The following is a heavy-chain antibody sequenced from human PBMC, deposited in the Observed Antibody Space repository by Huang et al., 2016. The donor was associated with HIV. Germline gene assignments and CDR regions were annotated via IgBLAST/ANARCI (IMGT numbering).Heavy chain of an antibody. CDR3: ARSGYWGRNFYYFDI. Sequence: QVQLVQSGAELKKPGSSVKVSCKASGGTFTNSAISWLRHAPGQGLEVMGGTIPDLSKTPDAKQSQGRVAITADESTTTAYMELSSLRSDDTAVFYCARSGYWGRNFYYFDIWGQGTLITVSS. J-gene: IGHJ4*02. D-gene: IGHD5-18*01. V-gene: IGHV1-69*10. CDR1: GGTFTNSA. CDR2: TIPDLSKT.